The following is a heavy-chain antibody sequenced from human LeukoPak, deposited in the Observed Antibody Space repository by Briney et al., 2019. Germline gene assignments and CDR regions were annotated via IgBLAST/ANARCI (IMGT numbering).Heavy chain of an antibody. V-gene: IGHV4-61*02. J-gene: IGHJ3*02. D-gene: IGHD4-17*01. Sequence: SETLSLTCTVSGGSISSGTYYWSWIRQPGGKGLEWIGRIYSSGSTSYNPSLESRVTISVDTSKNRFSLKLSSVTAADTAVYYCAIHDYGDRDAFDIWGQGTMVTVSS. CDR3: AIHDYGDRDAFDI. CDR2: IYSSGST. CDR1: GGSISSGTYY.